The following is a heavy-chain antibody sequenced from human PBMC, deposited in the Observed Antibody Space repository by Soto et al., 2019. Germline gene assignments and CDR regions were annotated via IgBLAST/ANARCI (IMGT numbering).Heavy chain of an antibody. CDR3: ARESRGGPNWFDP. Sequence: QVQLQESGPGLVKPSQTLSLTCTVSGGSISSGDYYWSWIRQPPGKCLEWIGYIYYSGSTYYNPSLKSRVTISVDPSKNQFSLKLSSVTAAATAVYYCARESRGGPNWFDPWGQGTLVTVSS. D-gene: IGHD2-15*01. CDR1: GGSISSGDYY. J-gene: IGHJ5*02. CDR2: IYYSGST. V-gene: IGHV4-30-4*01.